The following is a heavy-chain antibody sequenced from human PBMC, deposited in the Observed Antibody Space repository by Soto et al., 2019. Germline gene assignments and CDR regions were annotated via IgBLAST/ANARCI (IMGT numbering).Heavy chain of an antibody. CDR1: GFTFSSYS. Sequence: GGSLRLSCAASGFTFSSYSMNWVRQAPGKGLEWVSYISSSSSTIYYADSVKGRFTISRDNSKNTLYLQMNSLRAEDTAVYYCAREGPRATVTQYYYYGMDVWGQGTKVTVSS. V-gene: IGHV3-48*01. CDR3: AREGPRATVTQYYYYGMDV. D-gene: IGHD4-4*01. J-gene: IGHJ6*02. CDR2: ISSSSSTI.